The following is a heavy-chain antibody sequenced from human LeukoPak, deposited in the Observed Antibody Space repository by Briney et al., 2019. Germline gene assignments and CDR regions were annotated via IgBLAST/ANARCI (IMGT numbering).Heavy chain of an antibody. CDR3: ARRKTPDYGGNIEDAFDI. V-gene: IGHV4-39*01. CDR2: IYYSGST. J-gene: IGHJ3*02. D-gene: IGHD4-23*01. CDR1: GGSISSSSYY. Sequence: SETLSLTCTVSGGSISSSSYYWGWIRQPPGKGLEWIGSIYYSGSTYYNPSLKSRVTISVDTSKNHFSLKLSSVTAADTAVYHCARRKTPDYGGNIEDAFDIWGQGTMVTVSS.